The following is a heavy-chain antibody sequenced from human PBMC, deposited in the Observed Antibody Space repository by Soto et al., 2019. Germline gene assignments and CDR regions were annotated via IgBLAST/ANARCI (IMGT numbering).Heavy chain of an antibody. CDR1: GYTFTGYY. J-gene: IGHJ4*02. CDR3: ARGLLGDCSGGSCYSGVFDY. V-gene: IGHV1-2*04. Sequence: ASVKVSCKASGYTFTGYYMHWVRQAPGQGLEWMGWINPNRGGTNYAQKFRGWVTMTRDTSIGTAYIELSRLRSDDTAVYYCARGLLGDCSGGSCYSGVFDYWGQGTLVTVSS. D-gene: IGHD2-15*01. CDR2: INPNRGGT.